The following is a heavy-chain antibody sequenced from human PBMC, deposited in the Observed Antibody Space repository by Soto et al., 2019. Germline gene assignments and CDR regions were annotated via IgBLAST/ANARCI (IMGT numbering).Heavy chain of an antibody. V-gene: IGHV4-34*01. CDR2: INHSGST. J-gene: IGHJ6*02. CDR1: GGSFSGYY. CDR3: AGITRYYGMDV. Sequence: SETLSLTCAVYGGSFSGYYWSWIRQPPGKGLEWIGEINHSGSTNYNPSLKSRVTISVDTSKNQFSLKLSSVTASDTAVYYCAGITRYYGMDVWGQGTTVTVSS. D-gene: IGHD3-10*01.